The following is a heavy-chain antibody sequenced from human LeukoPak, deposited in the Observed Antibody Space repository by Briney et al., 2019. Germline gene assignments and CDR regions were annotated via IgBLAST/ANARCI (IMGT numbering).Heavy chain of an antibody. CDR3: ARHHDRPYYFDY. J-gene: IGHJ4*02. D-gene: IGHD3-22*01. CDR2: IYYSGST. Sequence: SETLSLTCTVSGGSISSYYWSWIRQPPGKGLEWIGYIYYSGSTNYNPSLKSRVTISVDTSKNQFSLKLSSVTAADTAVYYCARHHDRPYYFDYWGQGTLVTASS. V-gene: IGHV4-59*01. CDR1: GGSISSYY.